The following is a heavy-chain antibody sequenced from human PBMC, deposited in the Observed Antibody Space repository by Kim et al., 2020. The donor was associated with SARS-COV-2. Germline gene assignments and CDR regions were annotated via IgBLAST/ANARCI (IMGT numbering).Heavy chain of an antibody. J-gene: IGHJ4*02. CDR3: AALDAVQVPGGI. V-gene: IGHV3-48*03. Sequence: YVDSVKARFTRSRDNANNSLYLQMNSLRSEDTAIYYCAALDAVQVPGGIWGQGTLVTVSS. D-gene: IGHD3-10*01.